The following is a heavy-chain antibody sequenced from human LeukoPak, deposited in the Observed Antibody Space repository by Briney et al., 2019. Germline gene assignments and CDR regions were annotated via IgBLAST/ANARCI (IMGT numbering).Heavy chain of an antibody. D-gene: IGHD3-22*01. V-gene: IGHV4-59*08. J-gene: IGHJ3*02. Sequence: SETLSLTCIVSGGSISSSSWNWIWQSPGKGLEWIGYISHTGTTSYKSSLKSRVTISVDTSKNQLSLKLTSVTAADTAVYYCARRQYYYDSSGYHTHAFDIWGQGTMVTVSS. CDR2: ISHTGTT. CDR1: GGSISSSS. CDR3: ARRQYYYDSSGYHTHAFDI.